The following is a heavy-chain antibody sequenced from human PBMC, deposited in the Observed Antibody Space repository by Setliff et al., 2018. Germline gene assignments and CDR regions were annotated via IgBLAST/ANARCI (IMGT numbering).Heavy chain of an antibody. D-gene: IGHD2-8*01. J-gene: IGHJ6*03. Sequence: ASVKVSCKATEYSLITYGINWMRQAPGQGLEYMGWINTNTGSPSYAQGFTGRVVFYLDTAVSTAYLQISSLKAEDTDLYYCARGSRFGNMLYKGDYYMDVWGKGTTVTVSS. CDR1: EYSLITYG. V-gene: IGHV7-4-1*02. CDR3: ARGSRFGNMLYKGDYYMDV. CDR2: INTNTGSP.